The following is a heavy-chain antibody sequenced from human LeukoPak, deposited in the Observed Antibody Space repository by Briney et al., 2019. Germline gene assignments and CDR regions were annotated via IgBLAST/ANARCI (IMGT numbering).Heavy chain of an antibody. D-gene: IGHD4-23*01. J-gene: IGHJ5*02. Sequence: SETLSLTCTVSGGSISSSSYYWSWIRQPPGKGLEWIGYIYHSGSTYYNPSLKSRVTISVDRSKNQFSLKLRSVTAADTAVYYCARGQGYGGNWFDPWGQGTLVTVSS. CDR2: IYHSGST. CDR3: ARGQGYGGNWFDP. CDR1: GGSISSSSYY. V-gene: IGHV4-30-2*01.